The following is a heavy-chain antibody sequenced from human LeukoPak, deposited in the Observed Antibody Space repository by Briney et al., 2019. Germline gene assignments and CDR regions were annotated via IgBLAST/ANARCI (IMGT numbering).Heavy chain of an antibody. D-gene: IGHD2-2*01. CDR3: AKDQVVVVPAATEYFQH. J-gene: IGHJ1*01. CDR2: ISGSGGST. V-gene: IGHV3-23*01. Sequence: GGSLRLSCAASGLTFSSYSMSWVRQAPGKGLEWVSTISGSGGSTYYADSVKGRFTISRDNSKNTLNLQMNSLRAEDTAVYYCAKDQVVVVPAATEYFQHWGQGTLVTVSS. CDR1: GLTFSSYS.